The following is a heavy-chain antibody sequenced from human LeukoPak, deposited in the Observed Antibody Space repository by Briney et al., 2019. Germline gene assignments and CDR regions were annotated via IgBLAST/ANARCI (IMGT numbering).Heavy chain of an antibody. CDR1: GFTFDDYA. V-gene: IGHV3-9*01. CDR2: ISWNSGSI. CDR3: AKHPFDY. Sequence: PGGSLRLSCAASGFTFDDYAMHWLRQAPGKGLEWVSGISWNSGSIGYADSVKGRFTISRDNAKNSLYLQMNSLRAEDTALYYCAKHPFDYWGQGTLVTVSS. J-gene: IGHJ4*02.